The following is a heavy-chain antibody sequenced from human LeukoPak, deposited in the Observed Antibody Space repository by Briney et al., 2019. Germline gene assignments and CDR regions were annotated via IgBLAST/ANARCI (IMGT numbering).Heavy chain of an antibody. CDR3: ARQPLVRDCGGDCEFHY. CDR2: IYPGDSNT. J-gene: IGHJ4*02. D-gene: IGHD2-21*02. Sequence: TPGESLKIPCKGSGYTFTNYWIGWVRQMPGKGLEWMGIIYPGDSNTRYSPSFQGQVTISADKSISTAYLQWTSLKASDTAIYYCARQPLVRDCGGDCEFHYWGQGTRVSVSS. CDR1: GYTFTNYW. V-gene: IGHV5-51*01.